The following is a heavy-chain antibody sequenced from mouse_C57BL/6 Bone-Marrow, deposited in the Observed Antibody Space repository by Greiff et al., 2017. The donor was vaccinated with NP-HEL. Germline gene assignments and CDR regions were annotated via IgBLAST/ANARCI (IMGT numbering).Heavy chain of an antibody. CDR2: INPGSGGT. J-gene: IGHJ3*01. CDR3: ARGGLRRDGAWFAY. Sequence: QVQLQQSGAELVRPGTSVKVSCKASGYAFTNYLIEWVKQRPGQGLEWIGVINPGSGGTNYNEKFKGKATLTADKSSSTAYMQLSSLTSEDSAVYFCARGGLRRDGAWFAYWGQGTLVTVSA. CDR1: GYAFTNYL. V-gene: IGHV1-54*01. D-gene: IGHD2-4*01.